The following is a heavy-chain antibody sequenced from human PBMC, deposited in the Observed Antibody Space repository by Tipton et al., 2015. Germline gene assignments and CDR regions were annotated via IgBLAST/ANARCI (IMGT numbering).Heavy chain of an antibody. CDR1: GGSISSYY. CDR2: IYYSGST. V-gene: IGHV4-59*01. Sequence: TLSLTCTVSGGSISSYYWSWIRQPPGKGLEWIGYIYYSGSTNYNPSLKSRVTISVDTSKNQFSLKLSSVITADTGFYYCARVHRYCSVVSCYLHDYWGQGTLFTFSS. J-gene: IGHJ4*02. CDR3: ARVHRYCSVVSCYLHDY. D-gene: IGHD2-15*01.